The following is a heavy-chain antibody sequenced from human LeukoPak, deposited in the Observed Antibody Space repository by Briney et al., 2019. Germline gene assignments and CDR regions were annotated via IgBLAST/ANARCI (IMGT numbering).Heavy chain of an antibody. J-gene: IGHJ6*03. CDR1: GFTFSSYA. CDR3: AKGYYYGSGRWSYMDV. V-gene: IGHV3-23*01. D-gene: IGHD3-10*01. CDR2: ISGSGGST. Sequence: GGSLRLSCAASGFTFSSYAMSWVRQAPGKGLEWVSAISGSGGSTYYADSVKGRFTISRDNAKNSLYLQMNSLRAEDTAVYYCAKGYYYGSGRWSYMDVWGKGTTVTISS.